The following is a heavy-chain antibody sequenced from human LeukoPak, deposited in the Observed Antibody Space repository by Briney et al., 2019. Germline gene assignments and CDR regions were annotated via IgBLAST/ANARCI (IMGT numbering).Heavy chain of an antibody. V-gene: IGHV1-2*02. CDR1: GYTFTGYY. J-gene: IGHJ4*02. D-gene: IGHD3-9*01. Sequence: ASVKVSCKASGYTFTGYYIHWVRQAPGQGLEWMGWFNANSDGTNYAQKFQGRVTMTRGTAISTAYMELSSLRSDDTAVYYCARMILLLGDVLTVPPRGFDYWGQGTLVTVSS. CDR3: ARMILLLGDVLTVPPRGFDY. CDR2: FNANSDGT.